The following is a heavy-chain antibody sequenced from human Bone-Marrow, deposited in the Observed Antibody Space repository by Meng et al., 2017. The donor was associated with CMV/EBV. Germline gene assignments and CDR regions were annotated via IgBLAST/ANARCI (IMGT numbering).Heavy chain of an antibody. D-gene: IGHD3-10*01. CDR3: ASALYSSSGTYDH. J-gene: IGHJ4*02. CDR1: GFSLRAYA. CDR2: ISADGGEK. Sequence: GGSLRLSCAASGFSLRAYAMHWVRQAPGKGLEWVTFISADGGEKFYAHSVEGRFTISRDISTNTLYLQMNSLRTDDTAVYFCASALYSSSGTYDHWGRGTLVTVSS. V-gene: IGHV3-30*04.